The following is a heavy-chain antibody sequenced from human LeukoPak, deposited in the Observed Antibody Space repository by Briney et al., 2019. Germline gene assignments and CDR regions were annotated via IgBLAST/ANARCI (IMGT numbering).Heavy chain of an antibody. V-gene: IGHV3-23*01. CDR1: GFTFSSYV. D-gene: IGHD3-3*01. J-gene: IGHJ4*02. Sequence: GGSLRLSCAASGFTFSSYVMSWVRQAPGKGLKWVSVITGSGDSTYYADSVKGRFTISRDNSKKTLYLQMNSLRADDSAVYYCANRKTFGFDSWGQGILVTVSS. CDR2: ITGSGDST. CDR3: ANRKTFGFDS.